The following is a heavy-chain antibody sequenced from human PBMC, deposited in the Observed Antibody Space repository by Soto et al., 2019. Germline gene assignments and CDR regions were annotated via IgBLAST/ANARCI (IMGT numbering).Heavy chain of an antibody. V-gene: IGHV3-64*07. CDR2: ISGNGGST. J-gene: IGHJ4*02. CDR1: GFTFSSYS. Sequence: EVQLVESGGGLVQPGESLRLSCAASGFTFSSYSMHWVRQAAGKGPEFVSAISGNGGSTYYADSVKGRCTISRDNSQNTLYLQMGSLRPEDMAVYHCAREGAPGTTDYWGQGTLVTVSS. CDR3: AREGAPGTTDY. D-gene: IGHD1-1*01.